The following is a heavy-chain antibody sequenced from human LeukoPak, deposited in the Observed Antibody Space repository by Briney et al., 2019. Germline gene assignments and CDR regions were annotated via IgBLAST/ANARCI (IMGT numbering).Heavy chain of an antibody. J-gene: IGHJ6*03. V-gene: IGHV1-2*02. CDR2: INSNSGGT. Sequence: GASVTVSCKASGYTFTGYYMHWVRQAPGQGLEGMGWINSNSGGTNYAQKFHGRGTMTRDTSISKAYMELSKQRQDDRAVDYFAREVEDGVGDTSYSYYYMDVWGKGTTVTVSS. CDR3: AREVEDGVGDTSYSYYYMDV. CDR1: GYTFTGYY. D-gene: IGHD1-26*01.